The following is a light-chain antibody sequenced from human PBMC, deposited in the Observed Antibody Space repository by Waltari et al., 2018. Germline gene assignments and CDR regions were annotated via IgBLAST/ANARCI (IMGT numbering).Light chain of an antibody. V-gene: IGKV1-8*01. CDR2: AAS. CDR1: QGISSY. CDR3: QQYYSYPMYT. J-gene: IGKJ2*01. Sequence: AIRMTQSPSSFSASTGVRVTILCRASQGISSYLAWYQQKPGKAPKLLIYAASTLQSGVPSRFSGSGSGTDFTLTISCLQSEDFATYYCQQYYSYPMYTFGQGTKLEIK.